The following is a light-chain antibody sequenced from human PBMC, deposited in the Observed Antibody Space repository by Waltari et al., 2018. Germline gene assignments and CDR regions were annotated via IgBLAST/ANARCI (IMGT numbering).Light chain of an antibody. CDR2: DIN. V-gene: IGLV2-11*01. Sequence: QSALTQPRPVSGSPGQSVTLSCLGTSGDAGGSNFVSWYQHHSGQAPKLIIYDINKRPSGVPDRFAGSRSGNTASLTISRLQAEDEADYYCSSYAGSDTFVVLGGGTKVTVL. CDR1: SGDAGGSNF. J-gene: IGLJ2*01. CDR3: SSYAGSDTFVV.